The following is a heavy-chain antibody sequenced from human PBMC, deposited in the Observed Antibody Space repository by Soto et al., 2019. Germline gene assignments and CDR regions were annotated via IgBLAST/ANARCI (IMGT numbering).Heavy chain of an antibody. V-gene: IGHV3-7*01. D-gene: IGHD2-2*01. CDR3: ARDPNIVLVPAALRSYYYYYGMDV. CDR1: GFTFGSYW. Sequence: PGGSLRLSCAASGFTFGSYWMSWVRQAPGKGLEWVANIKQDGSEKYYVDSVKGRFTISRDNAKNSLYLQMNSLRAEDTAVYYCARDPNIVLVPAALRSYYYYYGMDVWGQGTTVTVSS. CDR2: IKQDGSEK. J-gene: IGHJ6*02.